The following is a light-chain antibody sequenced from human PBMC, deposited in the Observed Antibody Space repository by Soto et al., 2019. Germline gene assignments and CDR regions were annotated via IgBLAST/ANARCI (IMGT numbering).Light chain of an antibody. CDR1: SSDVGGADY. J-gene: IGLJ1*01. Sequence: QSALTQPASVSGSPGQSVTISCTGSSSDVGGADYVSWYQQHPGKAPKLIIFEVRHRPSGISSRFSGSKSGSTASLTISGLHAEDEAEYYCRSYTTSLYDFGTGTKLTVL. V-gene: IGLV2-14*01. CDR2: EVR. CDR3: RSYTTSLYD.